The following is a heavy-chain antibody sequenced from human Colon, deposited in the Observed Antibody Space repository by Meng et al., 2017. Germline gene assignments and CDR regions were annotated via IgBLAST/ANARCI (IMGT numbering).Heavy chain of an antibody. D-gene: IGHD3-10*01. J-gene: IGHJ4*02. CDR1: GLNFSSYA. V-gene: IGHV3-23*01. CDR2: ISGSGGST. Sequence: GESLKISCAASGLNFSSYAMSWVRQAPGKGLEWVSAISGSGGSTYYADSVKGRFPISRDNSKNTLYLQMNSLRAEDTAVYYCARYGSGRTTESDYWGQGTLVTVSS. CDR3: ARYGSGRTTESDY.